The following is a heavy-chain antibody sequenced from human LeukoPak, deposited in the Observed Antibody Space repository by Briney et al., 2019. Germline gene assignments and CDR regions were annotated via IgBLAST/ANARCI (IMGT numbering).Heavy chain of an antibody. CDR3: ARNASDSGTSYFDY. J-gene: IGHJ4*02. V-gene: IGHV4-39*01. D-gene: IGHD1-26*01. CDR1: GGSISSSTSY. CDR2: IYSGST. Sequence: SETLSLTCTVSGGSISSSTSYWGWIRQPPGKGLEWIGSIYSGSTSFNPSLKSRVTISVDTSKKQFSLKLDSVTAADTAVYYCARNASDSGTSYFDYWGQGTLVTVSS.